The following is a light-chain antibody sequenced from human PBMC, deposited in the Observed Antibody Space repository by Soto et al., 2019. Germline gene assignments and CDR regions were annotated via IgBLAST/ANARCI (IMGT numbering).Light chain of an antibody. CDR1: SSDIGAYNF. Sequence: QSALTQPASGSGSPGQAITISCTGTSSDIGAYNFVSWYQQHPGKAPKLMLYDVNIRPSGVSNRFSGSKSVNTASLTISGLQAEDEADYYCTSWTTSTTMIFGGGTKVTVL. J-gene: IGLJ2*01. CDR3: TSWTTSTTMI. V-gene: IGLV2-14*03. CDR2: DVN.